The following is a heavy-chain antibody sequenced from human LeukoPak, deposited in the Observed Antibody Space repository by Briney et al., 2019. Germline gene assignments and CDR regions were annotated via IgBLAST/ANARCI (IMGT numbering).Heavy chain of an antibody. J-gene: IGHJ6*03. Sequence: ASVKVSCKASGYTFTSYAMHWVRQAPGQRLEWMGWINAGNANTKYSQDFQGRVTITRDTSASTAYMELSSLRSEDMAVYYCASHRMSGRAPYYYYYYMDVWGKGTTVTVSS. CDR1: GYTFTSYA. CDR3: ASHRMSGRAPYYYYYYMDV. CDR2: INAGNANT. D-gene: IGHD6-25*01. V-gene: IGHV1-3*03.